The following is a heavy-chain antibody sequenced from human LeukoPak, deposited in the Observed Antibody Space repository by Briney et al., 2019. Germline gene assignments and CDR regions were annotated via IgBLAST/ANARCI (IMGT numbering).Heavy chain of an antibody. CDR2: IYYSGST. CDR1: GGSISSYY. J-gene: IGHJ4*02. D-gene: IGHD3-10*01. Sequence: PSETLSLTCTVSGGSISSYYWSWIRQPPGKGLEWIGYIYYSGSTNYNPSLKSRVTISADTSKNQFSLKLSSVTAADTAVYYCARNYGSGSYGLDYWGQGTLVTVSS. V-gene: IGHV4-59*01. CDR3: ARNYGSGSYGLDY.